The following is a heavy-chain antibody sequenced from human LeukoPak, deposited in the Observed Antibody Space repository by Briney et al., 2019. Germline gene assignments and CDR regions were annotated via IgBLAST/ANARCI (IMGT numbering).Heavy chain of an antibody. V-gene: IGHV4-4*02. Sequence: PSGTLSLTCTVSGGSISSSNWWSWVRQPPGKGLEWIGEIYHSGSTNYNPSLKSRVTISVDKSKNQFSLKLSSVTAADTAVYYCVRGPYGSGISNWFDPWGQGTLVTVSS. D-gene: IGHD3-10*01. CDR2: IYHSGST. CDR1: GGSISSSNW. CDR3: VRGPYGSGISNWFDP. J-gene: IGHJ5*02.